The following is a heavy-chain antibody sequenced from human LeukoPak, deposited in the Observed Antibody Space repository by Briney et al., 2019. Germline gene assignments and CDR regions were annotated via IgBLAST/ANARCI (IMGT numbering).Heavy chain of an antibody. J-gene: IGHJ4*02. CDR2: VFYSGST. D-gene: IGHD6-13*01. CDR1: DDSIKSYF. CDR3: ARDRFGMSATGTDFDY. V-gene: IGHV4-59*01. Sequence: PSETLSLTCTVSDDSIKSYFWTWIRQSPGKGMEWIGYVFYSGSTSYNPSLRSRLTMSVDTSKSQFSLNLNSVTTADTAVYYCARDRFGMSATGTDFDYWGQGTLVTVSS.